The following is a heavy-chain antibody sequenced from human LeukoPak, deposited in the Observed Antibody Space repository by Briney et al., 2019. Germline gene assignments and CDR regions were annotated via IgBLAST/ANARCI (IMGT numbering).Heavy chain of an antibody. V-gene: IGHV3-49*03. CDR2: IRSKAYGGTT. D-gene: IGHD5-24*01. CDR3: TPRDGYNPLGY. CDR1: GFTFSDYA. J-gene: IGHJ4*02. Sequence: GGSLRLSCIPSGFTFSDYAMSWFRQAPGKGLEWVGFIRSKAYGGTTEYAASVKGRFTISRDDSKSIAYLQMNSLKTEDTAVYYCTPRDGYNPLGYWGQGTLVTVSS.